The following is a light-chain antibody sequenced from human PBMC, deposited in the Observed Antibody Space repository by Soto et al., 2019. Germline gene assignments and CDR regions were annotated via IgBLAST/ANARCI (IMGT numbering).Light chain of an antibody. Sequence: SYELTQPPSVSVSPGQTASITCSGYKLGDKYACWYQQKPGQSPLLVIYQDSKRPSGIPERFSGSNSGNTATLTIGGTQAMDEADYYCQAWDSNSVVFGGGTKVTVL. V-gene: IGLV3-1*01. J-gene: IGLJ2*01. CDR1: KLGDKY. CDR2: QDS. CDR3: QAWDSNSVV.